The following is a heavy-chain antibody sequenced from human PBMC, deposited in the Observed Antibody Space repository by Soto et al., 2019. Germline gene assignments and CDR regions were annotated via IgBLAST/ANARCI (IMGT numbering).Heavy chain of an antibody. J-gene: IGHJ6*02. V-gene: IGHV1-18*01. CDR3: ARMGDVPYYYYDMDV. CDR2: INGYNGNT. Sequence: GASVKVSCKASGYTFTSYGISWVRQAPGQGLEWMGWINGYNGNTNHAQKLQGRVTMSTDTSTSTAYMELRSLRSDDSAVYYCARMGDVPYYYYDMDVWGQGTTVTVSS. D-gene: IGHD3-16*01. CDR1: GYTFTSYG.